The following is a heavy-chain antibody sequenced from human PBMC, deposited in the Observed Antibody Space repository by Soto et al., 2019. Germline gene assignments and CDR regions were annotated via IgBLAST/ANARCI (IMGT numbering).Heavy chain of an antibody. Sequence: SETLSLTCTVSGGSISSSSYYWGWIRQPPGKGLEWIGSIYYSGSTYYNPSLKSRVTISVDTSKNQFSLKLSSVTAADTAVYYCARESSGWYYFDYWGQGTLVTVSS. D-gene: IGHD6-19*01. CDR3: ARESSGWYYFDY. V-gene: IGHV4-39*07. J-gene: IGHJ4*02. CDR2: IYYSGST. CDR1: GGSISSSSYY.